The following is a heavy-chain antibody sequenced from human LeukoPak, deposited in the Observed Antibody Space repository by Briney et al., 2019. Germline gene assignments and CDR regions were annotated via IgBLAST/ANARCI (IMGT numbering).Heavy chain of an antibody. CDR3: ARDLKSATVTTR. D-gene: IGHD4-17*01. CDR2: IYYSGST. V-gene: IGHV4-39*07. CDR1: DGSISSSSYY. J-gene: IGHJ4*02. Sequence: SETLSLTCTVSDGSISSSSYYWGWIRQPPGKGLEWIGSIYYSGSTYYNPSLKSRVTISVDTSKNQFSLKLSSVTAADTAVYYCARDLKSATVTTRWGQGTLVTVSS.